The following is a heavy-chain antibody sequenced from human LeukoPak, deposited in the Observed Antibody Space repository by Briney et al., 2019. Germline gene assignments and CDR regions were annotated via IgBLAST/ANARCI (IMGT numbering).Heavy chain of an antibody. V-gene: IGHV3-9*01. Sequence: GGSLRLSCAASGFTFDDYAMHWVRQAPGKGLEWVSGISWNSGSIGYADSVKGRFTISRDNSKNTLYLQMNSLRAEDTAVYYCAKDQYYYDSSGYIFFDYWGQGTLVTVSS. CDR2: ISWNSGSI. D-gene: IGHD3-22*01. CDR1: GFTFDDYA. J-gene: IGHJ4*02. CDR3: AKDQYYYDSSGYIFFDY.